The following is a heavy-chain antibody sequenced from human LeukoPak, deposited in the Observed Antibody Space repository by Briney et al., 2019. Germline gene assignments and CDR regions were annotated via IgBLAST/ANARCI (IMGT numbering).Heavy chain of an antibody. Sequence: SETLSLTCTVSGGSISSYYWSWIRQPAGKGLEWIGRIYTSGSTNYNPSLKSRVTMSADTSKNQFSLKLSSVTAADTAVYYCARESNLAAEFDYWGQGTLVTVSS. J-gene: IGHJ4*02. D-gene: IGHD6-13*01. CDR3: ARESNLAAEFDY. V-gene: IGHV4-4*07. CDR1: GGSISSYY. CDR2: IYTSGST.